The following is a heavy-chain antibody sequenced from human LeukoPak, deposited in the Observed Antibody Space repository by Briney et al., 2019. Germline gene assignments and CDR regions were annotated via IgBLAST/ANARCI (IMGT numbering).Heavy chain of an antibody. Sequence: GGSLRLSCAASGVTLSSYEMKWVRQAPGKGVERVSYIYSSGSTIYYADSVKGRFTISRNNAKNSLYLQMNSLRAEDTAVYYCARVDFGLERRKGHAFDIWGQGTMVTVSS. CDR2: IYSSGSTI. CDR1: GVTLSSYE. CDR3: ARVDFGLERRKGHAFDI. J-gene: IGHJ3*02. V-gene: IGHV3-48*03. D-gene: IGHD1-1*01.